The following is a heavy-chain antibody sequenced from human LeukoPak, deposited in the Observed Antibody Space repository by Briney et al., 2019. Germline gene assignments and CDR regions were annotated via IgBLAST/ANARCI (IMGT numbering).Heavy chain of an antibody. CDR3: ARALYASSSWHTFDI. D-gene: IGHD6-13*01. CDR1: GFSFDDYG. V-gene: IGHV3-20*04. Sequence: GGSLRLSCAASGFSFDDYGMTWVRQAPGKGLEWGSVINWNGANTGYADSVKGRFTISRDNAKNSLHLQMNSLRAEDTAFYYCARALYASSSWHTFDIWGQGTMVTVSS. J-gene: IGHJ3*02. CDR2: INWNGANT.